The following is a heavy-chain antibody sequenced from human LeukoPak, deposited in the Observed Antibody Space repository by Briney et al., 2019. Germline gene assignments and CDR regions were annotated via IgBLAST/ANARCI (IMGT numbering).Heavy chain of an antibody. D-gene: IGHD2-15*01. CDR2: FYSGGST. CDR3: ACGTLPGDN. CDR1: GFAFSTNY. Sequence: GGSLRLSCAASGFAFSTNYMTWVRQAPGKGLEWVSLFYSGGSTDYAASVKGRFTISRDNSKNTLYLQMSSLRAEDTAVYYCACGTLPGDNWGQGTLVTVSS. J-gene: IGHJ4*02. V-gene: IGHV3-66*01.